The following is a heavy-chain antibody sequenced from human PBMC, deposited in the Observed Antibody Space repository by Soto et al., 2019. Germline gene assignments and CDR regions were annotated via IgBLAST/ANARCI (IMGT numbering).Heavy chain of an antibody. CDR2: IFPGDSDI. D-gene: IGHD1-1*01. J-gene: IGHJ6*02. V-gene: IGHV5-51*01. CDR1: GYSFTNYW. CDR3: ARHGQPTKYYYYQYGLDV. Sequence: GESLKISCNGSGYSFTNYWIGWVRQMPGKGLEWMGVIFPGDSDIRYSPSFQGQVAISVDKSISTAYLQWNSLKASDTAMYYCARHGQPTKYYYYQYGLDVWGQGTTVTVSS.